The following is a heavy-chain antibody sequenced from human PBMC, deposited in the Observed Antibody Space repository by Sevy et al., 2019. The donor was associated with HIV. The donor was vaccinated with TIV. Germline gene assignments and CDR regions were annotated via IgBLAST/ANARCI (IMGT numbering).Heavy chain of an antibody. Sequence: GGSLRLSCVASGFTFTNYNMNWVRQAPGKGLEWVSSISSSSGYIYYADSVKGRFTISRDNSKNTLYLQMNSLRAEDTAVYYCAKDFSPRSSLDAFDIWGQGTMVTVSS. CDR1: GFTFTNYN. D-gene: IGHD3-16*02. J-gene: IGHJ3*02. CDR3: AKDFSPRSSLDAFDI. V-gene: IGHV3-21*01. CDR2: ISSSSGYI.